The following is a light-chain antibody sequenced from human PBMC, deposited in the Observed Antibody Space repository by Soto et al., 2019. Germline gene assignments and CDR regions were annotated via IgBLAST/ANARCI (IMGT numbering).Light chain of an antibody. V-gene: IGKV1-5*01. CDR2: DAS. CDR3: LRYNAFYQT. Sequence: DIQLTQSPSTLSASVGDRVTITSGASQRMNSWLAWYQQKAGEAPKVLIYDASSLESGVPSRFRGSGSVTELTLAVGSLQPEEFGPYYCLRYNAFYQTCGQGTKVEI. J-gene: IGKJ1*01. CDR1: QRMNSW.